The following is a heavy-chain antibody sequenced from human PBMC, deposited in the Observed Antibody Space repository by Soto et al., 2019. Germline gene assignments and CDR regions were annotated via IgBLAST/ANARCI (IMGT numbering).Heavy chain of an antibody. J-gene: IGHJ6*02. CDR2: ISYDGSNK. Sequence: PGGSLRLSCAASGFTFSSYGMHWVRQAPGKGLEWVAVISYDGSNKYYADSVKGRFTISRDNSKNTLYLQMNSLRAEDTAVYYCAKDHSSSWYKHYYGMDVWGQGTTVTVSS. D-gene: IGHD6-13*01. V-gene: IGHV3-30*18. CDR3: AKDHSSSWYKHYYGMDV. CDR1: GFTFSSYG.